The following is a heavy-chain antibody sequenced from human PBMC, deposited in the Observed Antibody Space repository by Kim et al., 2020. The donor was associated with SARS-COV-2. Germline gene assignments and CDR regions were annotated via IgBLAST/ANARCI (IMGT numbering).Heavy chain of an antibody. CDR3: ARRRSRTNPPDY. Sequence: SETLSLTCTVSGGSISSSSYYWGWIRQPPGKGLEWIGSIYYSGSTYYNPSLKSRVTISVDTSKNQFSLKLSSVTAADTAVYYCARRRSRTNPPDYWGQGTLVTVSS. D-gene: IGHD2-8*01. CDR2: IYYSGST. V-gene: IGHV4-39*01. CDR1: GGSISSSSYY. J-gene: IGHJ4*02.